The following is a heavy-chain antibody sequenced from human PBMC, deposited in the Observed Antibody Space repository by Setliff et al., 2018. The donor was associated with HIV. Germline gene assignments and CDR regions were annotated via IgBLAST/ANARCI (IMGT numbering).Heavy chain of an antibody. Sequence: PSETLSLTCTVSGDSINTHYWNWIRQPPGKGLEWIGFIHHTGSTVSNPSLKSRVTILMDLSSNQLSLHLASVTTADTAVYFCAPGEGVASTYYHDWGQGTQVTVSS. J-gene: IGHJ4*01. CDR3: APGEGVASTYYHD. V-gene: IGHV4-59*03. CDR1: GDSINTHY. D-gene: IGHD3-3*01. CDR2: IHHTGST.